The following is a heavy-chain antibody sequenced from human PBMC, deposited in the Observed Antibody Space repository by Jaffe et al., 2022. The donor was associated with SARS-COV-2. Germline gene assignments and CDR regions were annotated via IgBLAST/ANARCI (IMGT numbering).Heavy chain of an antibody. CDR2: IGISSSYI. CDR1: GFTFSTYS. D-gene: IGHD3-9*01. V-gene: IGHV3-21*02. CDR3: ARAAMTGTDWYFDL. J-gene: IGHJ2*01. Sequence: EVQLVESGGGLVKPGGSLRLSCAASGFTFSTYSMNWVRQAPGKGLEWVSSIGISSSYIYYADSMKGRFTISRDNAKNSLYLQVNSLRVEDTAVYYCARAAMTGTDWYFDLWGRGTLVTVSS.